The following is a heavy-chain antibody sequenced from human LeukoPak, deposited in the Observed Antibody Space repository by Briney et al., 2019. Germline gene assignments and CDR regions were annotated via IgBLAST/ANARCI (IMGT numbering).Heavy chain of an antibody. CDR2: INPSGGST. V-gene: IGHV1-46*02. J-gene: IGHJ4*02. CDR1: GYTFNNHY. Sequence: ASVKVSCQASGYTFNNHYMYWVRQAPGQGLEWMGVINPSGGSTSYAQKFQGRVTMTRDTSTRTVYMEVNSLRSEDTAVYYCARQGTYSSATGMGYWGQGTLVTVSS. D-gene: IGHD6-19*01. CDR3: ARQGTYSSATGMGY.